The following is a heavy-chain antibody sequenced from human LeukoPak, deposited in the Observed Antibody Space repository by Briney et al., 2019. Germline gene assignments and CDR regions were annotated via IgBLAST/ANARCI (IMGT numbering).Heavy chain of an antibody. Sequence: SETLSLTCTVSGGSINKDYWSWIRQPAGKGLEWIGRINTSGSTHYNPSLKSRVTMSVDTSKNQFSLKLSSVTAADTAVYYCVRDESRDVWGKGTTVTVSS. CDR2: INTSGST. CDR3: VRDESRDV. J-gene: IGHJ6*04. V-gene: IGHV4-4*07. CDR1: GGSINKDY.